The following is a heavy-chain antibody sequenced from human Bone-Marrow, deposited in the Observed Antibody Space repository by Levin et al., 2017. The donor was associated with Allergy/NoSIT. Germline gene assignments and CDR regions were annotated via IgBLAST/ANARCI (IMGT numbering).Heavy chain of an antibody. CDR1: GGSLSGYY. J-gene: IGHJ4*02. CDR2: VYYSGDT. V-gene: IGHV4-59*01. D-gene: IGHD2-21*02. CDR3: ARGGSVTDMRSRYFDY. Sequence: PSETLSLICSVSGGSLSGYYWSWIRQPPGKGPEWIGYVYYSGDTNYNPSLTSRVTILADISRNQLSLKLTSVTAADTATYYCARGGSVTDMRSRYFDYWGQGALVTVSS.